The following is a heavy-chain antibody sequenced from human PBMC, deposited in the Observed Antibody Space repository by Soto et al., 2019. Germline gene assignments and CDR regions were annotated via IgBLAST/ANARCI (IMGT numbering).Heavy chain of an antibody. CDR3: ARIRGYYGSGSYYTRYYYYYGMDV. D-gene: IGHD3-10*01. CDR2: INHSGST. V-gene: IGHV4-34*01. J-gene: IGHJ6*02. CDR1: GGSFSGYY. Sequence: SETLSLTCAVYGGSFSGYYWSWIRQPPGKGLEWIGEINHSGSTNYNPSLKSRVTISVDTSKNQFSLKLSSVTAADTAVYYCARIRGYYGSGSYYTRYYYYYGMDVWGQGTSVTVSS.